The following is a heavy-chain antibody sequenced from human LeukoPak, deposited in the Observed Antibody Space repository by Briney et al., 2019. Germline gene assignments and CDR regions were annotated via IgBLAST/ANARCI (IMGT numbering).Heavy chain of an antibody. CDR3: AREPRTSRTSYNWFDP. D-gene: IGHD1-7*01. J-gene: IGHJ5*02. CDR1: GYTFTSYG. Sequence: ASVKVSCKASGYTFTSYGISWVRQAPGQGLEWMGWISAYNGNTNYAQKLQGRVAMTTDTSTSTAYMELRSLRSDDTAVYYCAREPRTSRTSYNWFDPWGQGTLVAVSS. CDR2: ISAYNGNT. V-gene: IGHV1-18*01.